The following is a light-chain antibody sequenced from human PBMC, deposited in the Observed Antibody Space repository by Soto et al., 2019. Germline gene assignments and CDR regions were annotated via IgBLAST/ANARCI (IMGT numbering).Light chain of an antibody. J-gene: IGKJ4*01. V-gene: IGKV1-27*01. CDR1: QGISNY. CDR3: HNYNNAPLT. CDR2: AAS. Sequence: DIQMTQSPSSLSASVGARVTITCRASQGISNYLAWYQQKPGKVPQLLIYAASTLQSGVPSRFSGSGSGTDFTLTINSLQPEDVATYFRHNYNNAPLTFGGGTKVEIK.